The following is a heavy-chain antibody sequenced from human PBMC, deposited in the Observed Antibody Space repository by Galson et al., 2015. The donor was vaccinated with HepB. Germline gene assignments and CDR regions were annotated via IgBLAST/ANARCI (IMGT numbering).Heavy chain of an antibody. Sequence: SLRLSCAASGFTFSNAWMNWVRQAPGKGLEWVGRIKSKTDGGTTDYAAPVKGRFTISRDDSKNTLYPQVNSLKTEDTAVYCCTTDYLLWSTLTVDYWGQGTLVTVSS. D-gene: IGHD2-2*01. CDR3: TTDYLLWSTLTVDY. J-gene: IGHJ4*02. CDR1: GFTFSNAW. CDR2: IKSKTDGGTT. V-gene: IGHV3-15*07.